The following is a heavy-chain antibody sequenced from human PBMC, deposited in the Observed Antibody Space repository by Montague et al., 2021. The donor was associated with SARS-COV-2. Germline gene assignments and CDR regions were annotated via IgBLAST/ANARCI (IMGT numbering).Heavy chain of an antibody. Sequence: SETLSLTCSVSGYSISSGYYWGWIRQPPGKGLEWIGNIYHSGGTYYSPSLKSRVTVSVDTSKNQFSLRLSSVTAADTAVYYCARWYNGSGSYPHWGRGTLVTVSS. V-gene: IGHV4-38-2*01. CDR1: GYSISSGYY. J-gene: IGHJ4*02. CDR2: IYHSGGT. D-gene: IGHD3-10*01. CDR3: ARWYNGSGSYPH.